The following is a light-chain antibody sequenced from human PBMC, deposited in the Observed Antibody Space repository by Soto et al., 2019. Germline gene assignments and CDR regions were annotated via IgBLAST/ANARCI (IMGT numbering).Light chain of an antibody. V-gene: IGLV2-23*02. CDR1: SSDVGTYNL. Sequence: QSALTQPASVSGSPGQSVTVSCTGSSSDVGTYNLVSWYQQHPGKVPKLLIYEVNKRPSGVSNRFSGSKSGNTASLTISGLQAEDEADYYCCSYAGSSTYYVFGTGTRSPS. J-gene: IGLJ1*01. CDR3: CSYAGSSTYYV. CDR2: EVN.